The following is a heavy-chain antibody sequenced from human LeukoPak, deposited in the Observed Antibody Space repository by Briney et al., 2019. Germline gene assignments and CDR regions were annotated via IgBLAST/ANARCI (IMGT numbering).Heavy chain of an antibody. Sequence: PGGSLRLSCAASGLILSSFGVHWVRQAPGKGLEWVAVIWYDGAHIYYGDSVKGRFTISRDNSKNTVYLQLNSLRAEDTAVYYCATDAGGAYGNYANVFDYWGQGTLVTVSS. J-gene: IGHJ4*02. CDR3: ATDAGGAYGNYANVFDY. CDR1: GLILSSFG. CDR2: IWYDGAHI. D-gene: IGHD4-11*01. V-gene: IGHV3-33*03.